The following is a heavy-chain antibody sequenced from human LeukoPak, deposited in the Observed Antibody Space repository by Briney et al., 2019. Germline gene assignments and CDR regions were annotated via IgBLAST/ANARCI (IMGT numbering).Heavy chain of an antibody. CDR2: ISGSGGRT. CDR1: GFTFSSYA. CDR3: AKSLGPWDY. Sequence: GGSLRLSCAASGFTFSSYAMNWVRQAPGMGLEWVSGISGSGGRTYYADSVKGRFSISRDNSKNTLYLQMNSLRAEDTAVYYCAKSLGPWDYWGQGTLVTVSS. J-gene: IGHJ4*02. V-gene: IGHV3-23*01. D-gene: IGHD5/OR15-5a*01.